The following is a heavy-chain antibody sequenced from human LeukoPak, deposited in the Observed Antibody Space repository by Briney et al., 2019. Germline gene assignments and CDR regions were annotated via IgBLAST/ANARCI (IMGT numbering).Heavy chain of an antibody. CDR2: ISYDGSNK. CDR3: AGVPAAYYYYYGMDV. D-gene: IGHD2-2*01. CDR1: GFTFSSYG. J-gene: IGHJ6*02. V-gene: IGHV3-30*03. Sequence: GGSLRLSCAASGFTFSSYGMHWVRQAPGKGLEWVAVISYDGSNKYYADSVEGRFTISRDNSKNTLYLQMNSLRAEDTAVYYCAGVPAAYYYYYGMDVWGQGTTVTVSS.